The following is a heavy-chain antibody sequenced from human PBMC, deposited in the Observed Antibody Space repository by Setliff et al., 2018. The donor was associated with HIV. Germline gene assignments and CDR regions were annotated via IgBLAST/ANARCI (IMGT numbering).Heavy chain of an antibody. Sequence: TSETLSLTCAVYGGSFSSYFWIWIRQPPGKGLVWVSRITNDGTTTTYADSVKGRFTISRDNAKNTLYLQMNSLRAEDTAVYFCVRAPPNSEYWGRGTLVTVSS. CDR1: GGSFSSYF. CDR3: VRAPPNSEY. V-gene: IGHV3-74*01. CDR2: ITNDGTTT. J-gene: IGHJ4*02.